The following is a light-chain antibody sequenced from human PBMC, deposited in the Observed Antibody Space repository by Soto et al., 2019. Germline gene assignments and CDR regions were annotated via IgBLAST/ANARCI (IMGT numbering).Light chain of an antibody. Sequence: QSVLTQPSPLSGSPGQSITISCTGTISDVGGYNYVSWYQLHPGKAPKLIIYEVSHRPSGASNHFSGYKSGNTASLTISGLQAEDEADYYCSSYTSTSTTCVYGTGTKVTVL. CDR3: SSYTSTSTTCV. V-gene: IGLV2-14*01. CDR1: ISDVGGYNY. J-gene: IGLJ1*01. CDR2: EVS.